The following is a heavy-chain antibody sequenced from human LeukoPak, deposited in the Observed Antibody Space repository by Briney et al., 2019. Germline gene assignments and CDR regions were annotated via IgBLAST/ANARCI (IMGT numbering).Heavy chain of an antibody. Sequence: GGSLRLSCAASGFTFSSYWMSWVRQAPGKGLEWVSYISSSGSNMYYADSVKGRFTISRDNAKNSLYLQMNSLRADDTALYYCARNLCSTTSCYPYYFDHWGQGTLVPVSS. D-gene: IGHD2-2*01. CDR1: GFTFSSYW. J-gene: IGHJ4*02. CDR2: ISSSGSNM. V-gene: IGHV3-48*04. CDR3: ARNLCSTTSCYPYYFDH.